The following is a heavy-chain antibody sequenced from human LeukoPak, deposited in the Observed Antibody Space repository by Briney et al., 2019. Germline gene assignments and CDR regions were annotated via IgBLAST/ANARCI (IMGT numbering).Heavy chain of an antibody. D-gene: IGHD6-13*01. CDR2: IIPIFGTA. Sequence: SVKVSCKASGGTFSSYAISWVRQAPGQGLEWMGGIIPIFGTANYAQKFQGRVTITADESTSTAYMELSSLRSEDTAVYYCARLIAAADYYFDYWGQGTLVTVSS. J-gene: IGHJ4*02. V-gene: IGHV1-69*13. CDR3: ARLIAAADYYFDY. CDR1: GGTFSSYA.